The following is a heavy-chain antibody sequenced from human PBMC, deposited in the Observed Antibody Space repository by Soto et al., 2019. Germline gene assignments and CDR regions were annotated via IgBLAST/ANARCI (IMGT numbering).Heavy chain of an antibody. V-gene: IGHV1-18*01. J-gene: IGHJ5*02. CDR3: ARTFHYSGSGSPLNWFDP. Sequence: GASVKVSCKASGYTFTSYVISWVRQAPGQGLEWMGWISAYNGNTNYAQKLQGRVTMTTDTSTSTAYMELRSLRSDDTAVYYCARTFHYSGSGSPLNWFDPWGQGTLVSVSS. CDR1: GYTFTSYV. D-gene: IGHD3-10*01. CDR2: ISAYNGNT.